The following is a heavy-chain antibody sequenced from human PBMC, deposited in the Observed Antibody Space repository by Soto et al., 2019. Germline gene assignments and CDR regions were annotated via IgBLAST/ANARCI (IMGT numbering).Heavy chain of an antibody. D-gene: IGHD5-18*01. CDR1: GGTFYTYT. Sequence: SVKVSCKASGGTFYTYTFSWVRQAPGQGLEWMGSITPIYPTTNYAEKFQGRLTVTADSSTNTAYMELNSLTSEDTAVYYCARIPRYSFPTSDDLDSWGQGTLVTVSS. CDR2: ITPIYPTT. J-gene: IGHJ4*02. V-gene: IGHV1-69*08. CDR3: ARIPRYSFPTSDDLDS.